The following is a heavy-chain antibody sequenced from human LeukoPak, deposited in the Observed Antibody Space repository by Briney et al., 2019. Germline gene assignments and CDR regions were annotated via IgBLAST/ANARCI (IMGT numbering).Heavy chain of an antibody. Sequence: SGGSLRLSCAASGFTFSSYAMHWVRQAPGKGLEWVAVISYDGSNKYYADSVKGRFTISRDNSKNTLYLQMNSLRAEDAAVYYCARASHQWELRLYGMDVWGQGTTVSVSS. D-gene: IGHD1-26*01. CDR2: ISYDGSNK. J-gene: IGHJ6*02. CDR1: GFTFSSYA. V-gene: IGHV3-30-3*01. CDR3: ARASHQWELRLYGMDV.